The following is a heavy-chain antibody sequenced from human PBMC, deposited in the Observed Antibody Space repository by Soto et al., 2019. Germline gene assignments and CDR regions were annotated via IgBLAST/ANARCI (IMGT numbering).Heavy chain of an antibody. CDR2: ISTYNGDT. V-gene: IGHV1-18*01. CDR1: VYTLTTYG. CDR3: AKRTSVPGGHLDDY. D-gene: IGHD4-17*01. J-gene: IGHJ4*01. Sequence: XSVKVSCKASVYTLTTYGISWVRQAPGQGLEWMGWISTYNGDTTYAQRLQDTVTMTTDTSTSTAYMELRSLRSDDTAVYYCAKRTSVPGGHLDDYWGQGTLVTVPS.